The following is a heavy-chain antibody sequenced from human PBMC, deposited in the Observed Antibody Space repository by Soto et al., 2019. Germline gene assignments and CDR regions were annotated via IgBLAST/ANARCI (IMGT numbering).Heavy chain of an antibody. CDR1: GYTFTSYY. CDR3: AREGAARYSFDY. V-gene: IGHV1-46*01. D-gene: IGHD6-6*01. Sequence: ASVKVSCKASGYTFTSYYMLWVRQAPGQGLEWMGIINPSGGSTSYAQKFQGRVTMTRDTSTSTVYMELSSLRSEDTAVYYCAREGAARYSFDYWGQGALVTVSS. CDR2: INPSGGST. J-gene: IGHJ4*02.